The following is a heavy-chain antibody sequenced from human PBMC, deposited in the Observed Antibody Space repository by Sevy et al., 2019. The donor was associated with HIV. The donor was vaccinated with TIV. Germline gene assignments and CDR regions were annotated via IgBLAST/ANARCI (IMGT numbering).Heavy chain of an antibody. CDR3: ATTKDYYDSSGYPFDY. CDR2: FDPEDGET. J-gene: IGHJ4*02. V-gene: IGHV1-24*01. D-gene: IGHD3-22*01. Sequence: ASVKVSCKVSGYTLTELSMHWLRQAPGKGLEWVGSFDPEDGETVYEHNFQGRISMTKDTSTDKAYMEVISLKFEDTAVYYWATTKDYYDSSGYPFDYWGQGTLVTVSS. CDR1: GYTLTELS.